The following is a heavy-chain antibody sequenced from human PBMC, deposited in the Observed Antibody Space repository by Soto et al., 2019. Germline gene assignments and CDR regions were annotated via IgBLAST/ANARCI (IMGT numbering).Heavy chain of an antibody. V-gene: IGHV4-31*03. CDR2: IYYSGST. CDR3: ARASGDYYDSSGYYGPYYYYYGMDV. CDR1: GGSISSGGYY. J-gene: IGHJ6*02. D-gene: IGHD3-22*01. Sequence: PSETLSLTCTVSGGSISSGGYYWSWIRQHPGKGLEWIGYIYYSGSTYYNPSLKSRVTISVDTSKNQFSLKLSSVTAADTAVYYCARASGDYYDSSGYYGPYYYYYGMDVWGQGTTVTVSS.